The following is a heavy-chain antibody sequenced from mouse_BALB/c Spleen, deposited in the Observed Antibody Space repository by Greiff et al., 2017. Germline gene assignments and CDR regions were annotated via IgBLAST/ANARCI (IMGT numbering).Heavy chain of an antibody. Sequence: EVKLVESGGGLVKPGGSLKLSCAASGFTFSSYTMSWVRQTPEKRLEWVATISSGGSYTYYPASVKGRFTISRDNAKNTLYLQMSSLKSEDTAMYYCTKEEAIYEGNYLAWVADWGQGTLVTVSA. CDR3: TKEEAIYEGNYLAWVAD. CDR1: GFTFSSYT. CDR2: ISSGGSYT. D-gene: IGHD2-1*01. V-gene: IGHV5-6-4*01. J-gene: IGHJ3*01.